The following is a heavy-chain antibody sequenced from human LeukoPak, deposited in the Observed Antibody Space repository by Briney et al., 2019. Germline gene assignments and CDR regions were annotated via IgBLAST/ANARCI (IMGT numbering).Heavy chain of an antibody. V-gene: IGHV3-20*04. CDR2: INWNGGST. CDR3: ARVADYGGKGYYMDV. D-gene: IGHD4-23*01. Sequence: GGSLRLSCAASGFTFDDYGMSWVRQAPGKGLEWVSGINWNGGSTGYADSVKGRFTISRDNAKNSLYLQMNSLRAEDTAVYYCARVADYGGKGYYMDVWGKGTTVTISS. J-gene: IGHJ6*03. CDR1: GFTFDDYG.